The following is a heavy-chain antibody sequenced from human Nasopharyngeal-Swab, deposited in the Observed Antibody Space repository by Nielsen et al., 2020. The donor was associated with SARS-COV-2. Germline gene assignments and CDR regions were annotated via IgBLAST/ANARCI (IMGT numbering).Heavy chain of an antibody. CDR3: ARGSSWYLALD. J-gene: IGHJ1*01. D-gene: IGHD6-13*01. V-gene: IGHV1-69*13. CDR1: VGTFHSFA. CDR2: IVPLFGTT. Sequence: SSVQVSCKASVGTFHSFAISWVRPAPAQGRARMGGIVPLFGTTNYEQKFQDRVTITADESTNTAYMDLSSLRSEDTAVYYCARGSSWYLALDWGQGTLVSVPS.